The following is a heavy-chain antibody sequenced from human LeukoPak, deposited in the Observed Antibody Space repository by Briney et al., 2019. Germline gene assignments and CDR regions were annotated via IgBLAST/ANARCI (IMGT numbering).Heavy chain of an antibody. V-gene: IGHV3-23*01. D-gene: IGHD5-18*01. CDR3: ARQYISGQWYFDY. J-gene: IGHJ4*02. Sequence: GGSLRLSCAASGFTFESYAMSWVRQGPGKGLEWVSAISVSGNTYHADSVKGRFTISRDSSKNTLYLQMNSLIPEDTAVYYCARQYISGQWYFDYWGQGTLVTVSS. CDR1: GFTFESYA. CDR2: ISVSGNT.